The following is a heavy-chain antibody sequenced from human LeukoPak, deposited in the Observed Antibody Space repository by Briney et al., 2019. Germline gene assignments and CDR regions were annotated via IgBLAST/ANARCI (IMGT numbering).Heavy chain of an antibody. V-gene: IGHV3-7*03. D-gene: IGHD5-18*01. CDR3: ARDRGYKAFDI. CDR1: GFTFSSSW. Sequence: GGSLRLSCAASGFTFSSSWMGWVRQAPGKGLEWVANIKEDGSLTFYVDSGKGRFTISRDNAKNSLYLQMNSLRVDDTAVYYCARDRGYKAFDIWGQGTMVTVSS. J-gene: IGHJ3*02. CDR2: IKEDGSLT.